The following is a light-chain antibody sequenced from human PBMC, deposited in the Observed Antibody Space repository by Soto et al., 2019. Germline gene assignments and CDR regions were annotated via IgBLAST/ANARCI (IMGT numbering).Light chain of an antibody. CDR1: SSDVGGYNY. V-gene: IGLV2-8*01. J-gene: IGLJ1*01. CDR2: EVN. Sequence: QSALTQPPSASGSPGQSVTLSCTGTSSDVGGYNYVSWYQQHPGKAPKLIIYEVNKRPSGVPDRFSGSKSGNTASLTVSGLQAEDEADYYCCSYAGSPYVFGTGTKLTVL. CDR3: CSYAGSPYV.